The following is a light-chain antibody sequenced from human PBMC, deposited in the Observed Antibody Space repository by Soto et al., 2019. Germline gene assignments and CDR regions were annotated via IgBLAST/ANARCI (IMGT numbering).Light chain of an antibody. CDR2: AAS. CDR3: LQRDSYPLA. Sequence: DILMTQSPSSLSAAVGDRVTITCRASQAIGKALAWYQHKSGKAPQRLIYAASQDGVPSRLRASGSGTEFTLTITSLPPEDSAIYYCLQRDSYPLAFGGGNKVEIK. V-gene: IGKV1-17*01. CDR1: QAIGKA. J-gene: IGKJ4*01.